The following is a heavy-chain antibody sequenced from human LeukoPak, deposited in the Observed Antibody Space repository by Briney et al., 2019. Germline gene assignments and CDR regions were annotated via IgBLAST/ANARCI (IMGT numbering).Heavy chain of an antibody. CDR1: GFTFSSYW. Sequence: PGGSLRLSCAASGFTFSSYWMSWVRQAPGKGLEWVANIKQDGSEKYYVDSVKGRFTISRDNAKNSLYLQMNSLRAEDTAVYYCARESGYYDSSGYYFHFDYWGQGTLVTVSS. CDR3: ARESGYYDSSGYYFHFDY. D-gene: IGHD3-22*01. J-gene: IGHJ4*02. CDR2: IKQDGSEK. V-gene: IGHV3-7*01.